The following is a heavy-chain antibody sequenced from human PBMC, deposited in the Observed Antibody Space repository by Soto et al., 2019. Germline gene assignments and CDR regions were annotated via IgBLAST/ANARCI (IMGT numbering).Heavy chain of an antibody. CDR1: GGSISSYY. D-gene: IGHD1-26*01. V-gene: IGHV4-59*01. CDR2: IYYSGST. Sequence: PSETLSLTCTVSGGSISSYYWSWIRQPPGKGLEWIGYIYYSGSTNYNPSLKNRVTISVDTSKNQFSLKLSSVTAADTAVYYCARDQNGSPHFDYWGQGTLVTVSS. J-gene: IGHJ4*02. CDR3: ARDQNGSPHFDY.